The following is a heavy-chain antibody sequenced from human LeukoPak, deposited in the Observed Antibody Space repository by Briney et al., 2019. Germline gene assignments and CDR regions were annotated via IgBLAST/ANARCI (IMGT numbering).Heavy chain of an antibody. J-gene: IGHJ4*02. V-gene: IGHV4-34*01. D-gene: IGHD6-19*01. CDR2: INHNAST. CDR3: ARDPGIAVAGTNYFDY. Sequence: SETLSLTCAVDGGSFSGYYWSWIRQPPGKGMEWIGEINHNASTNYNPSLKSRVTISVDTSKNQFSLKLSSVTAADTAVYYCARDPGIAVAGTNYFDYWGQGTLVTVSS. CDR1: GGSFSGYY.